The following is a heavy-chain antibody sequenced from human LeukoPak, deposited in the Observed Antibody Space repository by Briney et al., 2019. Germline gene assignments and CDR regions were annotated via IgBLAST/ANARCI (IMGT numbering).Heavy chain of an antibody. CDR3: ARDPNYYDSSGYLDV. CDR2: INHSGST. V-gene: IGHV4-34*01. CDR1: GGSFSGCY. D-gene: IGHD3-22*01. J-gene: IGHJ6*02. Sequence: SETLSLTCAVYGGSFSGCYWSWIRQPPGKGLEWIGEINHSGSTNYNPSLKSRVTMSVDTSKNQFSLKLSSVTAADTAVYYCARDPNYYDSSGYLDVWGQGTTVTVSS.